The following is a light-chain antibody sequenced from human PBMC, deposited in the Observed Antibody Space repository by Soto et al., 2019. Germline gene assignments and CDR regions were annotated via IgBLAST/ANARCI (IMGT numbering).Light chain of an antibody. J-gene: IGKJ1*01. CDR2: GAS. Sequence: DIQMTQSPSSLSASVGDRVTITCRASQGINNFLAWYQQRPGKVPKLLISGASTLQSGVSSRFSGSGSGTDFTLTINSLQPEDVATYYCQKYDSAPKMFGQGTKVEI. CDR3: QKYDSAPKM. V-gene: IGKV1-27*01. CDR1: QGINNF.